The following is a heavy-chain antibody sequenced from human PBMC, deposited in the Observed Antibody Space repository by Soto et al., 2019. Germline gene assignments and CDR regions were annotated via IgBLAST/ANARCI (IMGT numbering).Heavy chain of an antibody. Sequence: GASVKVSCKASGGTFSSYTISWVRQAPGQGLEWMGRIIPILGIANYAQKFQGRVTITADKSTSTAYMELSSLRSEDTAVYYCARDRSITMVQVGGYGMDVWGQGTTVTVSS. J-gene: IGHJ6*02. V-gene: IGHV1-69*04. CDR3: ARDRSITMVQVGGYGMDV. CDR2: IIPILGIA. D-gene: IGHD3-10*01. CDR1: GGTFSSYT.